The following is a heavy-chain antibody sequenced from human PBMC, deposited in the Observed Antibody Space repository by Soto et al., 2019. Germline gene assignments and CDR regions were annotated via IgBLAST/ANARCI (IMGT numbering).Heavy chain of an antibody. CDR2: ISGSGGSS. CDR1: GFAFSAYA. Sequence: GGSLRLSCAASGFAFSAYAMTWVRQAPGKGLEWVSVISGSGGSSYYAASVKGRFTISRDNSKNTLFLQMNGLRAEDTAVYYCAKVTKRAAAGRYEYYKYGMDVWGQGTTVTVSS. CDR3: AKVTKRAAAGRYEYYKYGMDV. J-gene: IGHJ6*02. D-gene: IGHD6-13*01. V-gene: IGHV3-23*01.